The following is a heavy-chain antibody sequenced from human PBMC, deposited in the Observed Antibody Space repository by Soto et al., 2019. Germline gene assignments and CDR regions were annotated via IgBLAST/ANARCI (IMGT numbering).Heavy chain of an antibody. J-gene: IGHJ4*02. CDR2: ISWNSGSI. CDR3: AKVHSSRIAAATDN. V-gene: IGHV3-9*01. CDR1: GFTFDDYA. D-gene: IGHD6-13*01. Sequence: GGSLRLSCAASGFTFDDYAMHWVRQAPGKGLEWVSGISWNSGSIGYADSVKGRFTISRDNAKNSLYLQMNSLRAEDTALYYCAKVHSSRIAAATDNWGQGTLVTVSS.